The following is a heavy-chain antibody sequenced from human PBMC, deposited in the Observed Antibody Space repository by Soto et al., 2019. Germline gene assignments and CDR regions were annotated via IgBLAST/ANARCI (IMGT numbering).Heavy chain of an antibody. CDR3: ARGLNYYGSGSYYVGWFDP. D-gene: IGHD3-10*01. Sequence: PSETLSLTCAVYGGSFSGYYWSWIRQPPGKGLEWIGEINHSGSTNYNPSLKSRVTISVDTSKNQFSLKLSSVTAADTAVCYCARGLNYYGSGSYYVGWFDPWGQGTLVTVSS. J-gene: IGHJ5*02. V-gene: IGHV4-34*01. CDR2: INHSGST. CDR1: GGSFSGYY.